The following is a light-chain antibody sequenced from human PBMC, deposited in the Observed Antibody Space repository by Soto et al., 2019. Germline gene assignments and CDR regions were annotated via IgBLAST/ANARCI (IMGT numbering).Light chain of an antibody. J-gene: IGLJ2*01. Sequence: QSALTQPRSVSGSPGQSVAISCTGSRSDVGGYNYVSWYQQHPGKAPKLMIYDVSKRPSGVPGRFSGSKSGNTASLTISGLQAEDEADYYCCSYGGGRTPLVFGGGTKVTVL. CDR2: DVS. CDR3: CSYGGGRTPLV. V-gene: IGLV2-11*01. CDR1: RSDVGGYNY.